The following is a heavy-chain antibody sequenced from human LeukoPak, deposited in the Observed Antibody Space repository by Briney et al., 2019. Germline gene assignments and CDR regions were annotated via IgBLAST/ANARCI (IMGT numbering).Heavy chain of an antibody. D-gene: IGHD2-2*02. V-gene: IGHV1-18*01. J-gene: IGHJ4*02. Sequence: ASVKVSCKASGYTFTSYGISWVRQAPGQGLEWMGWISAYNGNTNYAQKLQGRVTMTTDTSTSTAYMELRSLRSDDTAVYYCARPLYCSSTSCYTGGFDYWGQGTLVTVSS. CDR3: ARPLYCSSTSCYTGGFDY. CDR2: ISAYNGNT. CDR1: GYTFTSYG.